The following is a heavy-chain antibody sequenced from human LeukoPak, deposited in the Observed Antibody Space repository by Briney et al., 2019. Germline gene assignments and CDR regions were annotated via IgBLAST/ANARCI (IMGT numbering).Heavy chain of an antibody. CDR2: ISSSGSTI. V-gene: IGHV3-48*03. CDR1: GFTFNIYE. CDR3: ARAAYSSTWYSRYFDL. Sequence: GGSLRLSCAASGFTFNIYEMNWVRQGPGKGLEWVSYISSSGSTIYYADSVKGRFTISRENAKNSLYLQMNSLRAGDTAVYYCARAAYSSTWYSRYFDLWGRGTLVTVSS. D-gene: IGHD6-13*01. J-gene: IGHJ2*01.